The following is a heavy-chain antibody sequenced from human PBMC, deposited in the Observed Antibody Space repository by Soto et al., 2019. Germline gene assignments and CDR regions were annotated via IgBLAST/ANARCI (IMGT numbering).Heavy chain of an antibody. Sequence: KPSETLSLTCAVYGGSFSGYYWSWIRQPPGKGLEWIGEINHSGSTNYSPSLKSRVTISVDTSKNQFSLKLSSVTAADTAVYYCARRTIGYCSGGSCRRIAFDIWGQGTMVTVSS. V-gene: IGHV4-34*01. D-gene: IGHD2-15*01. CDR1: GGSFSGYY. CDR2: INHSGST. CDR3: ARRTIGYCSGGSCRRIAFDI. J-gene: IGHJ3*02.